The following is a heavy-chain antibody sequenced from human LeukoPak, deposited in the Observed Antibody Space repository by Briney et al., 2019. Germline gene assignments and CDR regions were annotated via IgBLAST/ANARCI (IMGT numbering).Heavy chain of an antibody. D-gene: IGHD3-10*01. CDR3: ARDRYGSGSWWDS. CDR2: ISAFNGIT. J-gene: IGHJ5*02. Sequence: ASVKVSCKTSGYSFTSFGISWVRQAPGQGLEWMGWISAFNGITNYAQKVQDRINVTTDTSSSTAYMELTSLTSDDTAVYYRARDRYGSGSWWDSWGQGTLVIVSS. CDR1: GYSFTSFG. V-gene: IGHV1-18*01.